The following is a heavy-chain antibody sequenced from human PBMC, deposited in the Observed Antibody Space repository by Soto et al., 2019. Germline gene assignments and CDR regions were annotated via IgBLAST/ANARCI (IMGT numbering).Heavy chain of an antibody. Sequence: GASVKVSCKASGGTFSSYAISWVRQAPGQGLEWMGGIIPIFGTANYAQKFQGRVTITADESTSAAYMELSSLRSEDTAVYYCARVASSSWSYYYYGTDVWGQGTAVTVSS. CDR2: IIPIFGTA. V-gene: IGHV1-69*13. CDR3: ARVASSSWSYYYYGTDV. J-gene: IGHJ6*02. CDR1: GGTFSSYA. D-gene: IGHD6-13*01.